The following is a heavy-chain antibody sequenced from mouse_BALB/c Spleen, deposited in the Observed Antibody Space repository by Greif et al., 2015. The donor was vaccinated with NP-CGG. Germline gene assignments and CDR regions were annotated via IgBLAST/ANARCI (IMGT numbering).Heavy chain of an antibody. CDR2: IYPGNGDT. CDR3: ARGPYYAMDY. J-gene: IGHJ4*01. Sequence: LQQSGAELVKPGASVKMSCKASGYTFTSYNMHWVKQTPGQGLEWIGAIYPGNGDTSYNQEFKGKATLTADKSSSTAYMQLSSLTSEDSAVYYCARGPYYAMDYWGQGTSVTVSS. V-gene: IGHV1-12*01. CDR1: GYTFTSYN.